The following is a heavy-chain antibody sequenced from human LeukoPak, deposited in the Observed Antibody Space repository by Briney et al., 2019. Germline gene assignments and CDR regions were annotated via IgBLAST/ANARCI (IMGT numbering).Heavy chain of an antibody. Sequence: GGSLRLSCAASGFTFSNAWMSWVRQAPGKGLEWVGRIKSKTDGGTTDYAAPVKGRFTISRDDSKNTLYLQMNSLKTEDTAVYYCTTDGWFGESQAVGYWGQGTLVTVSS. D-gene: IGHD3-10*01. V-gene: IGHV3-15*01. CDR1: GFTFSNAW. CDR2: IKSKTDGGTT. J-gene: IGHJ4*02. CDR3: TTDGWFGESQAVGY.